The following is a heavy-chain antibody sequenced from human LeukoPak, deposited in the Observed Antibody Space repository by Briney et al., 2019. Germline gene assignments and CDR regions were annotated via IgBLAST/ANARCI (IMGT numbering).Heavy chain of an antibody. CDR3: ARTNGYSSSWFRNWFDP. V-gene: IGHV4-59*08. D-gene: IGHD6-13*01. Sequence: SETLSLTCTVSGGSISSYYWSWIRQPPGKGLEWIGYIYYSGSTNYNPSLKSRVTISVGTSKNQFSLKLSSVTAADTAVYYCARTNGYSSSWFRNWFDPWGQGTLVTVSS. J-gene: IGHJ5*02. CDR1: GGSISSYY. CDR2: IYYSGST.